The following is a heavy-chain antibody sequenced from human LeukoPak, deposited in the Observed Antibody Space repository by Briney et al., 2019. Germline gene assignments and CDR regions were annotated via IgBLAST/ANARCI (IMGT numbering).Heavy chain of an antibody. CDR3: AKDYYYDSSGYSYYFDY. CDR2: ISYDGSNK. V-gene: IGHV3-30*18. D-gene: IGHD3-22*01. J-gene: IGHJ4*02. CDR1: GFTFSSYA. Sequence: GGSLRLSCAASGFTFSSYAMSWVRQAPGKGLEWVAVISYDGSNKYYADSVKGRFTISRDNSKNTLYLQMNSLRAEDTAVYYCAKDYYYDSSGYSYYFDYWGQGTLVTVSS.